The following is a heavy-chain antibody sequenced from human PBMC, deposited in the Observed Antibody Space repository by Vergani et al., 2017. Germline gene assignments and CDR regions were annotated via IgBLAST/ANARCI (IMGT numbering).Heavy chain of an antibody. J-gene: IGHJ6*03. CDR2: ISYDGSNK. CDR1: GFTFSSYA. V-gene: IGHV3-30*04. D-gene: IGHD3-10*01. Sequence: QVQLVESGGGVVQPGRSLRLSCAASGFTFSSYAMHWVRQAPGKGLEWVAVISYDGSNKYYADSVKRRFTISRDNSKNTLYLQMSSLRAEDTAVYYCARSGLWFGELYYYYYYYMDVWGKGTTVTVSS. CDR3: ARSGLWFGELYYYYYYYMDV.